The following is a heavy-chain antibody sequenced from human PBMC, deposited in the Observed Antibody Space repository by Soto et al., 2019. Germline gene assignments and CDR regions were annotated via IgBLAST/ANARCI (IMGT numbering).Heavy chain of an antibody. CDR2: INAGNGNT. Sequence: QVQLVHCGAEVKKPGASVKVSCKASGYTFTSYAMHLVLQAPGQILEWMGWINAGNGNTKYSQKFQGRVTITRDTVATAAYMELSSQSPEAKALYCVARGKVGYYDFWRGYWMVAYGMDVWGQGPKATVSS. V-gene: IGHV1-3*01. J-gene: IGHJ6*02. D-gene: IGHD3-3*01. CDR1: GYTFTSYA. CDR3: ARGKVGYYDFWRGYWMVAYGMDV.